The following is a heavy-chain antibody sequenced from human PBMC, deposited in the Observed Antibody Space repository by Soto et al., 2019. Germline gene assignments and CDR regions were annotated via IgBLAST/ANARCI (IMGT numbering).Heavy chain of an antibody. CDR2: ISYDGSNK. CDR1: GFTFSSYG. J-gene: IGHJ4*02. Sequence: QVQLVESGGGVVQPGRSLRLSCAASGFTFSSYGMHWVRQAPGKGLEWVAVISYDGSNKYYADSVKGRFTISRDNSKNTLSLQMNRLRAEDTAVYYCAKPYGSVTTIFWVFDYWGQGTLVTVSS. D-gene: IGHD4-17*01. V-gene: IGHV3-30*18. CDR3: AKPYGSVTTIFWVFDY.